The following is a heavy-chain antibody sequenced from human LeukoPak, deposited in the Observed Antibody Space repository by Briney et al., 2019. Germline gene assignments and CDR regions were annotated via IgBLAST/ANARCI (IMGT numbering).Heavy chain of an antibody. CDR1: GFTFSSYG. J-gene: IGHJ4*02. CDR2: IWYDGSNK. Sequence: GRSLRLSCAASGFTFSSYGMHWVRQAPGKGLEWEAVIWYDGSNKYYADSVKGRFTISRDNSKNTLYLQMNSLRAEDTAVYYCARDHSSGWYSDYFDYWGQGTLVTVSS. CDR3: ARDHSSGWYSDYFDY. D-gene: IGHD6-19*01. V-gene: IGHV3-33*01.